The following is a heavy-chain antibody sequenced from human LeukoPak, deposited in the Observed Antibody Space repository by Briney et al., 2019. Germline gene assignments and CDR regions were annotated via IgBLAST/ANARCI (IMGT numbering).Heavy chain of an antibody. CDR1: GYTFTVYY. D-gene: IGHD3-10*01. V-gene: IGHV1-2*02. CDR2: IIPSSGGT. J-gene: IGHJ5*01. CDR3: ARGVLLSDRGCFDS. Sequence: ASVKVSCKASGYTFTVYYIHWMRQAPGQGPEWMGWIIPSSGGTNYAQKFQGRVTMTRDTSISTAHMELTGLTSDDTAVYYCARGVLLSDRGCFDSWDQGTLVTFSS.